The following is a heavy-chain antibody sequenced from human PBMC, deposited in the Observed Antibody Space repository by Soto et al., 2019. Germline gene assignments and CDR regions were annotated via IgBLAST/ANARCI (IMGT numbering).Heavy chain of an antibody. CDR3: ARAHYGDYGYGMDV. V-gene: IGHV4-39*07. Sequence: SETLSLTCTVSGGSVSSSNYYWGWIRQPPGKGLEWIGNIFYSGSTYYNPSLKSRVTISVDRSKNQFSLKLSSVTAADTAVYYCARAHYGDYGYGMDVWGQGTTVAVSS. CDR1: GGSVSSSNYY. CDR2: IFYSGST. J-gene: IGHJ6*02. D-gene: IGHD4-17*01.